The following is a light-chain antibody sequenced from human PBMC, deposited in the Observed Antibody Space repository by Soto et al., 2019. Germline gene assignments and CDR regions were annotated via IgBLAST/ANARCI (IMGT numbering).Light chain of an antibody. CDR3: QQRSSWPLT. V-gene: IGKV3-11*01. Sequence: EIVLIQSPATLSLSPGEGATLSCRASQSVTNSLAWYQQKPGQAPRLLIYDASKRATGIPARFSGSGSGTDFTLTISSLEPEDFAVFYCQQRSSWPLTFGGGTKVDIK. J-gene: IGKJ4*01. CDR1: QSVTNS. CDR2: DAS.